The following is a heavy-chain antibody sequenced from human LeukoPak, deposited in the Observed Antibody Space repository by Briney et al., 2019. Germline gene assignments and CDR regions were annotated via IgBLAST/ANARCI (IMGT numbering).Heavy chain of an antibody. CDR1: GGSISSGGYY. V-gene: IGHV4-31*03. D-gene: IGHD6-19*01. J-gene: IGHJ3*02. CDR2: IYYSGST. Sequence: PSETLSLTCTVSGGSISSGGYYWSWIRQHPGKGLEWIGYIYYSGSTYYNPSLKSRVTISVDTSKNQFSLKLSSVTAADTAVYYYASLSLYSSGWYGDAFDIWGQGTMVTVSS. CDR3: ASLSLYSSGWYGDAFDI.